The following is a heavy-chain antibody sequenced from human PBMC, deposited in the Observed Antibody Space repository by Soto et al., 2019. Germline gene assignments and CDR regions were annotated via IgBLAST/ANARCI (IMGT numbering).Heavy chain of an antibody. CDR3: ARDLSSGWFDH. CDR2: INVYNGNT. CDR1: GYMFSNYA. Sequence: QVQLVQSGGEVKRPGASVKVSCKASGYMFSNYAISWVRQTPGQGLEWGGWINVYNGNTKYAQKFQATVTKATHTSTNTADLDLRSLRSAETGVYFCARDLSSGWFDHWGQGTLVIVSS. J-gene: IGHJ5*02. V-gene: IGHV1-18*01. D-gene: IGHD6-19*01.